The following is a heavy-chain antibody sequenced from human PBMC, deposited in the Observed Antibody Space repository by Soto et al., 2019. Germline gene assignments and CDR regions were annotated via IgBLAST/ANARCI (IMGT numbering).Heavy chain of an antibody. CDR2: IYHSGDT. CDR3: ASTYSGYLDN. Sequence: TCSVSGGTMSRCAYYWCWIRQHPGKGLEWIAYIYHSGDTHYNPSLRSRITISVDTSKNQFSLKLTSMTDADTAVYYCASTYSGYLDNWGQGTLVTV. CDR1: GGTMSRCAYY. D-gene: IGHD3-22*01. J-gene: IGHJ4*02. V-gene: IGHV4-31*03.